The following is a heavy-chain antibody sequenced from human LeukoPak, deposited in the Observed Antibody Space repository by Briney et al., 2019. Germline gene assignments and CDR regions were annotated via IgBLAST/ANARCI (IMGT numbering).Heavy chain of an antibody. CDR1: GASIRNSYYY. CDR3: ARQWGIVVVPAVYDAFDI. V-gene: IGHV4-39*07. CDR2: INYSGST. D-gene: IGHD2-2*01. J-gene: IGHJ3*02. Sequence: PSETLSPTCTVSGASIRNSYYYWGWICQPPGKGLEWIGSINYSGSTYYNPSLKSRVTISVDTSKNQFSLKLSSVTAADTAVYYCARQWGIVVVPAVYDAFDIWGQGTMVTVSS.